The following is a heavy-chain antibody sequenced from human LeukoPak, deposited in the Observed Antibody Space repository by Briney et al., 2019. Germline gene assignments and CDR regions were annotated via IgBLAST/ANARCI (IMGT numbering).Heavy chain of an antibody. Sequence: PSETLSLTCTVSGGSISSYYWSWIRQPPGKGLEWIGYIYYSGSTNYNPSLKSRVTISVDTSKNQFSLKLSSVTAADTAVYYCARANYYDSSGPPIDYWGQGTLVTVSS. CDR1: GGSISSYY. V-gene: IGHV4-59*01. J-gene: IGHJ4*02. D-gene: IGHD3-22*01. CDR3: ARANYYDSSGPPIDY. CDR2: IYYSGST.